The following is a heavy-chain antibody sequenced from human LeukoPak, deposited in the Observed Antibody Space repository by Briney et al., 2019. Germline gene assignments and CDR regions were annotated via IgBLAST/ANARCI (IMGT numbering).Heavy chain of an antibody. CDR3: ASGGIAAAGTRWFDP. CDR2: INHSGST. CDR1: GGSFSGYY. D-gene: IGHD6-13*01. V-gene: IGHV4-34*01. J-gene: IGHJ5*02. Sequence: SETLSLTCAVYGGSFSGYYWSWIRQPPGKGLEWIGEINHSGSTNYNPSLKSRVTISVDTSKNQFSLKLSSVTAADTAVYYCASGGIAAAGTRWFDPWGQGTLVTVSS.